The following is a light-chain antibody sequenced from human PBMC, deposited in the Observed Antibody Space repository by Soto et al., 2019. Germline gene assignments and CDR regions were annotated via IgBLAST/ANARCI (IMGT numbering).Light chain of an antibody. J-gene: IGKJ3*01. V-gene: IGKV1-39*01. CDR2: AAS. Sequence: DIQMTQSPSSLSASVGDRVTITCRASQSINNYLSWYQQKPGKAPKLLIYAASSLQGGVPSRFSGSGSGTDFPLTISSLQPEDFATYYCQQSHTTRAFGPGTKVDIK. CDR3: QQSHTTRA. CDR1: QSINNY.